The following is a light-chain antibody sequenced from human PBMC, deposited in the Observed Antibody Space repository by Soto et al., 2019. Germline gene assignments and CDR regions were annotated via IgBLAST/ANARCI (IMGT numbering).Light chain of an antibody. V-gene: IGKV1-8*01. J-gene: IGKJ1*01. CDR3: QQSYTTPRRT. CDR2: RAS. CDR1: QGISSY. Sequence: AILMTQSPSSLSASTGDRVTITCRASQGISSYLAWYQQKPGKAPKLLMYRASTLQSGVPSRFSGSGSGTDFILTISSLQPEDFAVYYCQQSYTTPRRTFGQGTKVDIK.